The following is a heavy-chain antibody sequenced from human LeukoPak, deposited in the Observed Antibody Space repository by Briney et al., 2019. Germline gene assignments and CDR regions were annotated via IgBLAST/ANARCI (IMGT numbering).Heavy chain of an antibody. CDR1: GGSIGSGDYY. J-gene: IGHJ4*02. CDR2: VYYSGST. V-gene: IGHV4-31*03. Sequence: SQTLSLNCTVSGGSIGSGDYYWSWIRQHPGKGPEWIGYVYYSGSTYYNPSPKSRLTISLDTSKNQFSLKLSSVTAADTAVYYCARVPYDSSGYFFDYWGQGTLVTVSS. CDR3: ARVPYDSSGYFFDY. D-gene: IGHD3-22*01.